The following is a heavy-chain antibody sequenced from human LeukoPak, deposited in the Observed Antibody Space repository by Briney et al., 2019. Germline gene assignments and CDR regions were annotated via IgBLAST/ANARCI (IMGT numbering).Heavy chain of an antibody. CDR2: VNPNSGNT. V-gene: IGHV1-8*03. CDR1: GYTFTSYD. D-gene: IGHD6-13*01. CDR3: ARDPSIAAAGNFDY. J-gene: IGHJ4*02. Sequence: GASVKVSCKASGYTFTSYDINWVRQATGQGLEWMGWVNPNSGNTGYAQKFQGRVTITRNTSISTAYMELSSLRSEDTAVYYCARDPSIAAAGNFDYWGQGTLVTVSS.